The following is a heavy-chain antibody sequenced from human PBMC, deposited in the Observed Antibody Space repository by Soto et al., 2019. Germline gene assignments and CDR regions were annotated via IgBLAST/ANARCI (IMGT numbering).Heavy chain of an antibody. Sequence: QVQLVESGGGVIQPGRSLRLSCAASGFTFSSYAMHWVRQAPGKGLEWVAVISYDGSNKYYADSVKGRFTISRDNSKNTLYLQMNSLRAEDTAVYYCARDVGDYGDYLFDYWCQGTLVTVSS. CDR1: GFTFSSYA. V-gene: IGHV3-30-3*01. CDR3: ARDVGDYGDYLFDY. D-gene: IGHD4-17*01. CDR2: ISYDGSNK. J-gene: IGHJ4*02.